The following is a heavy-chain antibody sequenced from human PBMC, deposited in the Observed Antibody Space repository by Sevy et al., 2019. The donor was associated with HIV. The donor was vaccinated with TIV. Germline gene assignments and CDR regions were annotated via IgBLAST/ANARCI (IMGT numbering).Heavy chain of an antibody. D-gene: IGHD3-22*01. CDR3: ARKYHDTSGYPRYSMDV. J-gene: IGHJ6*02. CDR2: ISGGGGNT. V-gene: IGHV3-64*01. CDR1: GFTFSTYA. Sequence: GGSLRLSCAASGFTFSTYAMYWGRQAPGKGLEYVSAISGGGGNTYYGSSVKGRFTVSRDNAKNTLYLQMGSLRAEDMAVYFCARKYHDTSGYPRYSMDVWGQGTTVTVSS.